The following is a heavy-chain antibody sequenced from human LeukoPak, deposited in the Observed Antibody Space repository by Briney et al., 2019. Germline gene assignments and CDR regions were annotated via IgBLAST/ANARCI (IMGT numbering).Heavy chain of an antibody. V-gene: IGHV3-48*01. Sequence: GGSLRLSCAASGFTFSSYSMNWVRQAPGKGLEWVSYISSSSSTIYYADSVKGRFTISRDNAKNSLYLQMNSLRAEDTAVYYCAKDLVGATGFRGQGTLVTVSS. CDR3: AKDLVGATGF. CDR2: ISSSSSTI. CDR1: GFTFSSYS. D-gene: IGHD1-26*01. J-gene: IGHJ4*02.